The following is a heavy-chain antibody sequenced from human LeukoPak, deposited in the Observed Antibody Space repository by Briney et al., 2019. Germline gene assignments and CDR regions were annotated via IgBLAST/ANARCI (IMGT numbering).Heavy chain of an antibody. CDR1: GFTFSSFG. Sequence: HPGGSLRLSCEASGFTFSSFGIRWVRQAPGKGLEWVAVISHDGRAQFYADSVKGRFTISRDNSKNTLYLQMNSLRAEDTAVYYCAKDRGPFYGDYGEAFDYWGQGTLVTVSS. CDR2: ISHDGRAQ. D-gene: IGHD4-17*01. J-gene: IGHJ4*02. CDR3: AKDRGPFYGDYGEAFDY. V-gene: IGHV3-30*18.